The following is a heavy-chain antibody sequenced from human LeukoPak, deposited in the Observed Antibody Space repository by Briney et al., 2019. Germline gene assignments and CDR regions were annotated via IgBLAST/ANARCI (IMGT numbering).Heavy chain of an antibody. CDR2: IKKDGSEK. Sequence: GGSLRLSCAASGFTFSSYWMSWVRQAPGKGLEWVANIKKDGSEKYYVDSVKGRFTSSRDNAKTSLYLQMNNLRAEDTAVYYCARDLSGVTGYTYGRGIDYWGQGTLVTVSS. J-gene: IGHJ4*02. D-gene: IGHD5-18*01. V-gene: IGHV3-7*01. CDR3: ARDLSGVTGYTYGRGIDY. CDR1: GFTFSSYW.